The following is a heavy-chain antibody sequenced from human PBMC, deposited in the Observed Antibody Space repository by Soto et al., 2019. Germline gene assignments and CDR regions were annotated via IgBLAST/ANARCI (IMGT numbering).Heavy chain of an antibody. D-gene: IGHD6-19*01. CDR2: IYYSGST. CDR1: GGSISSGGYY. V-gene: IGHV4-31*03. CDR3: ASQYSSGWYPTGRNWFDP. J-gene: IGHJ5*02. Sequence: SETLSLTCTVSGGSISSGGYYWSWIRQHPGKGLEWIGYIYYSGSTYYNPSLKSRVTISVDTSKNQFSLKLSSVNVADTAVYYCASQYSSGWYPTGRNWFDPWGQGTLVTVSS.